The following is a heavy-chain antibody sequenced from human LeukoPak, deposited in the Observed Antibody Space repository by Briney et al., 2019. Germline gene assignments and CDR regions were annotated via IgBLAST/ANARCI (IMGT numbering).Heavy chain of an antibody. CDR2: ISGTTGTT. J-gene: IGHJ6*03. CDR3: ARGGSSGWPDYYYYYYYMDV. D-gene: IGHD6-19*01. Sequence: PGGSLRLSCAASGFSFSSYAMSWIRQAPGKGLEWLSAISGTTGTTFYADSVKGRFTISRDNSKNTLFLQMNSLRAEDTAVYYCARGGSSGWPDYYYYYYYMDVWGKGTTVTVSS. CDR1: GFSFSSYA. V-gene: IGHV3-23*01.